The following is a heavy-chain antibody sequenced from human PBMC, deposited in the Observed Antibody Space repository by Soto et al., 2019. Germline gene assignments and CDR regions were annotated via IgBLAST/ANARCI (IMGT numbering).Heavy chain of an antibody. V-gene: IGHV3-23*01. D-gene: IGHD4-17*01. CDR3: AGHGGYSY. J-gene: IGHJ4*02. Sequence: GGSLRLSCAATGFTLRTNGMSWVRQAPGKGLEWVSSFSGSGDDTWYADSLKGRFTISRDNSKNTVYLQMNSLRAEDTALYYCAGHGGYSYLGQGTLVTVPQ. CDR1: GFTLRTNG. CDR2: FSGSGDDT.